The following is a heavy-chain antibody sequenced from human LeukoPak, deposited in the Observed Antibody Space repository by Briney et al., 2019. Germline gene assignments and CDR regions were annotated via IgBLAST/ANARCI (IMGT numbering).Heavy chain of an antibody. CDR1: GFTFNSYS. D-gene: IGHD3-10*01. CDR2: IRHSGTT. Sequence: PGGSLRLSCAASGFTFNSYSMNWVRQAPGKGLEWIGTIRHSGTTYYNPSLKSRVTISIDSSKNQFSLKLTSVTAADTAVVYCARAEGEIYYRSGSNNWFDPWGQGTLVTVSS. J-gene: IGHJ5*02. V-gene: IGHV4-38-2*01. CDR3: ARAEGEIYYRSGSNNWFDP.